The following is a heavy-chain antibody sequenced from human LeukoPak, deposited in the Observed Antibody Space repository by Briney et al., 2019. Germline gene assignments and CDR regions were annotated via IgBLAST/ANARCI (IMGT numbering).Heavy chain of an antibody. Sequence: GGSLRLSCSASGFTFSSYAMHWVRQAPGQGLEWMGIINPSGGSTSYAQKFQGRVTMTRDTSTSTVYMELSSLRSEDTAVYYCASPGEKDYYFDYWGQGTLVTVSS. D-gene: IGHD3-16*01. CDR3: ASPGEKDYYFDY. CDR1: GFTFSSYA. V-gene: IGHV1-46*01. CDR2: INPSGGST. J-gene: IGHJ4*02.